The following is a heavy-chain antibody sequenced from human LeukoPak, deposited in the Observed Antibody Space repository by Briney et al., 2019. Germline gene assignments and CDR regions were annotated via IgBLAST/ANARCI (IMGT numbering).Heavy chain of an antibody. CDR3: ATSRQLLDNWFDP. Sequence: SETLSLTCTVSGGSISSSSYYWGRIPQPPGKGLEWIGSIYYSGSTYYNPSLKSRVTISVDTPKNQFSLKLSSVTAADTAVYYCATSRQLLDNWFDPWGQGTLVTVSS. V-gene: IGHV4-39*01. CDR2: IYYSGST. J-gene: IGHJ5*02. CDR1: GGSISSSSYY. D-gene: IGHD2-2*01.